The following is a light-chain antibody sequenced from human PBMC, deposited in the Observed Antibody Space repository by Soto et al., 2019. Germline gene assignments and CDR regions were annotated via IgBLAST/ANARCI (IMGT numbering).Light chain of an antibody. V-gene: IGKV1-5*03. J-gene: IGKJ1*01. CDR1: QSISSR. Sequence: DIHMTHSPSTLSASLGDRFTITFRASQSISSRLAWYQQKPGKAPKLLIYKASSLESGVPSRFSGSGSGTEFTLTISSLQPDDFAVYHCQQYYTFSSFGQGTKVDIK. CDR2: KAS. CDR3: QQYYTFSS.